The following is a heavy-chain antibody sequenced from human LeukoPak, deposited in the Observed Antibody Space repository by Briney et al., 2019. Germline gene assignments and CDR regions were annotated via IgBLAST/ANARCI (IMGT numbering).Heavy chain of an antibody. CDR1: GGSISSGGYY. CDR2: NS. V-gene: IGHV4-31*03. CDR3: ARAILTPSGYVWHFDL. D-gene: IGHD3-3*01. J-gene: IGHJ2*01. Sequence: TSETLSLTCTVSGGSISSGGYYWSWLRQHPGKGLEWIGYNSYYNPALKSRVTISVDTSKDQFSLKLSSETAADTAVYYCARAILTPSGYVWHFDLWGRGTLVTVSS.